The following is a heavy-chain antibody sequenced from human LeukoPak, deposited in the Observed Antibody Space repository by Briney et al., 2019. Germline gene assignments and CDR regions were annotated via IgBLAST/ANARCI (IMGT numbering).Heavy chain of an antibody. J-gene: IGHJ6*03. CDR3: HIVVVPAALEGYYYYYMDV. V-gene: IGHV1-69*05. CDR1: GGTFSSYA. D-gene: IGHD2-2*01. CDR2: MIPIFGTA. Sequence: GSSVKVSCKASGGTFSSYAISWVRHAPGQGLEWMGGMIPIFGTANYAQKSQCRVTITTDESTRTAYLELSSLRSEDTAVYYCHIVVVPAALEGYYYYYMDVWGKGTTVTVSS.